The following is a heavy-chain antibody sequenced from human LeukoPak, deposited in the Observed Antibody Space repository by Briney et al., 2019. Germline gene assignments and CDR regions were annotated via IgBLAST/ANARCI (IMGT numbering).Heavy chain of an antibody. CDR3: AKERGGQDWYFDL. J-gene: IGHJ2*01. CDR2: ISSDGSNK. Sequence: GGSLRLSCAASGFIFSSYGMHWVRQAPGKGLEWVAVISSDGSNKYYADSVKGRFIISRDNSKNTLYLQMNSLRAEDTAVYYCAKERGGQDWYFDLWGRGALVTVSS. V-gene: IGHV3-30*18. D-gene: IGHD3-10*01. CDR1: GFIFSSYG.